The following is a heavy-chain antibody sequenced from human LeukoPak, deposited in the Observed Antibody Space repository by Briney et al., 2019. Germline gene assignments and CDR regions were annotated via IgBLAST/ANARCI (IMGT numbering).Heavy chain of an antibody. Sequence: GGSLRLSCAASGFTFSSYDMHWVRHATGKGLEWVSAIGSAGDPYYPGSVKGRFTISGENAKNSLYLQMNSLRAGDTAVYYCARDSLSYGMDVWGQGTTVTVSS. J-gene: IGHJ6*02. V-gene: IGHV3-13*05. CDR2: IGSAGDP. CDR3: ARDSLSYGMDV. CDR1: GFTFSSYD.